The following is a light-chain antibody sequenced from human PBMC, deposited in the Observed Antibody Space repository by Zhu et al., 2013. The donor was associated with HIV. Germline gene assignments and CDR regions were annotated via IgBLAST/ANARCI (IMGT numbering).Light chain of an antibody. V-gene: IGKV3-11*02. CDR3: QRYGSSVTWT. CDR2: DAS. Sequence: EIVLTQSPATLSLSPGERATLSCRASQSVSSNLAWYQQKPGQVPRLLIYDASTRATGIPARFSGSGSGRDFTLTISRLEPEDFGLYYCQRYGSSVTWTFGQGTKVEI. CDR1: QSVSSN. J-gene: IGKJ1*01.